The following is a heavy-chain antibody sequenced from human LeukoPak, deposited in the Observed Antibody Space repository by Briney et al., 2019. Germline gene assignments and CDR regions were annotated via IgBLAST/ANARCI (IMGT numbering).Heavy chain of an antibody. Sequence: GGSLRLSCAASGFTFSSYSMNWVRQAPGKGLVWVSRINSDGSSTNYADSVKGRFTISRDNAKNTLYLQMNSLRVEDTAEYYCARGRGPYGWFDPWGQGTLVTVSS. CDR1: GFTFSSYS. CDR3: ARGRGPYGWFDP. J-gene: IGHJ5*02. CDR2: INSDGSST. D-gene: IGHD3-10*01. V-gene: IGHV3-74*01.